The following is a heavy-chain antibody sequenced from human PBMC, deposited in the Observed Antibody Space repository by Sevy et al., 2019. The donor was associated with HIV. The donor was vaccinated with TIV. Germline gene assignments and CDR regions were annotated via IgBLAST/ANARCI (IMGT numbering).Heavy chain of an antibody. Sequence: GGSLRLSCAASKFTFDNYAMHWVRQAPGKGLEWVSGISWNSGSIGYADSVKGRFTISRDNAKNSLYLQMNSLRVEDTALYYCAKSFWSGYYSAMDVWGKGTTVTVSS. J-gene: IGHJ6*03. CDR3: AKSFWSGYYSAMDV. D-gene: IGHD3-3*01. CDR2: ISWNSGSI. CDR1: KFTFDNYA. V-gene: IGHV3-9*01.